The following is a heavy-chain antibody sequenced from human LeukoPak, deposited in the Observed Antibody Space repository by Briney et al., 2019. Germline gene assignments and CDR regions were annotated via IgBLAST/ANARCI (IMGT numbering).Heavy chain of an antibody. D-gene: IGHD5-24*01. CDR2: IYPGDSDT. CDR3: VRCGEMATISSCYFDY. J-gene: IGHJ4*02. V-gene: IGHV5-51*01. CDR1: GYSFTYYW. Sequence: RGESLKISCKGFGYSFTYYWIGWVRQMPGKGLEWMGIIYPGDSDTRYSASFQGQVTISADKSISTAYLQWSSLRASDTAMYYCVRCGEMATISSCYFDYWGQGTLVTVSS.